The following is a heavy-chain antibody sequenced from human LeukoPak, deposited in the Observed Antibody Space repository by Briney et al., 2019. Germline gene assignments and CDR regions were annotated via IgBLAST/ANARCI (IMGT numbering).Heavy chain of an antibody. CDR3: ARGGSSSSYYNHYGMDV. J-gene: IGHJ6*02. Sequence: EASVKVSCKASGYSLTSFDLNWVRQGSGQGLEWMGWMNPKRGNTGYAPTFQGRVTITRDTSIDTAFMERSSLRPDDTAVYYCARGGSSSSYYNHYGMDVWGQGTTITVSS. D-gene: IGHD6-13*01. CDR1: GYSLTSFD. CDR2: MNPKRGNT. V-gene: IGHV1-8*01.